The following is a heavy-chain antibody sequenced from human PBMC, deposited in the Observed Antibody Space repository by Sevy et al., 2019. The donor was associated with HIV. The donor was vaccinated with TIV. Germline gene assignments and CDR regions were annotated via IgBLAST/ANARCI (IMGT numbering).Heavy chain of an antibody. CDR2: VYRSGTT. CDR3: ARDNDYCTSANCPLYGMDV. Sequence: SETLSLTCAVSGDSINSQNWWNWIRQPPGMSLEWIGEVYRSGTTNYNPSLKSRVTISLDKSQNQFSLTLSSVTAADTAVYYCARDNDYCTSANCPLYGMDVWGQGTTVTVSS. J-gene: IGHJ6*02. D-gene: IGHD2-2*01. CDR1: GDSINSQNW. V-gene: IGHV4-4*02.